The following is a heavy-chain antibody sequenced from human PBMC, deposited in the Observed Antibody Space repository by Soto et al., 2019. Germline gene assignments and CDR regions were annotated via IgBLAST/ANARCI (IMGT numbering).Heavy chain of an antibody. CDR1: GFTFSSYD. V-gene: IGHV3-13*05. D-gene: IGHD3-10*01. J-gene: IGHJ6*02. CDR3: ARGLTMVRGAYYYYYGMDV. Sequence: GVSLRLSCAASGFTFSSYDMHWVRQDTGKGLEWVSAIGTAGDPYYPGSVKGRFTISRENAKNSSYLQINSLRAGDTAAYYCARGLTMVRGAYYYYYGMDVWGQGTTVTVSS. CDR2: IGTAGDP.